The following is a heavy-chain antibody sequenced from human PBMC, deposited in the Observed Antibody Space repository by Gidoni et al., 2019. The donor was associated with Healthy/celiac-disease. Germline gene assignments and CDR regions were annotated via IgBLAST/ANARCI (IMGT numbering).Heavy chain of an antibody. J-gene: IGHJ6*02. V-gene: IGHV3-23*01. Sequence: EVQLLESGGGLVQPGGSLRLSCAASGFTFSSYAMSWVRQAPGKGLGWVSAISGSGGSTYYADSVKGRFTISRDNSKNTLYLQMNSLRAEDTAVYYCAKMERYYYYGMDVWGQGTTVTVSS. CDR1: GFTFSSYA. CDR3: AKMERYYYYGMDV. D-gene: IGHD1-1*01. CDR2: ISGSGGST.